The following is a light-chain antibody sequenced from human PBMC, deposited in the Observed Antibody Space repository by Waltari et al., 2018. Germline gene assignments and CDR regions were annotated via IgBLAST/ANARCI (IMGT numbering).Light chain of an antibody. CDR1: SANIGAGHD. CDR2: GNS. V-gene: IGLV1-40*01. Sequence: QSVLTQPPSVSGAPGQRVTISSTGSSANIGAGHDVHWYQQLPGTAPKLLIYGNSNRPSGVPDRFSASKSGTSASLAITGLQAEDEADYYCQSYDSSPSGVVFGGGTKLTVL. CDR3: QSYDSSPSGVV. J-gene: IGLJ2*01.